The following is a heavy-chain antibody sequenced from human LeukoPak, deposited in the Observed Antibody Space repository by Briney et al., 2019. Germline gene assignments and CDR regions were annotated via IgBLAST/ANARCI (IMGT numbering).Heavy chain of an antibody. CDR3: ARAWESGYSYGPGWFDP. V-gene: IGHV1-69*04. D-gene: IGHD5-18*01. CDR2: IIPILGIA. CDR1: GYTFTSYG. J-gene: IGHJ5*02. Sequence: SVKVSCKASGYTFTSYGISWVRQAPGQGLEWMGRIIPILGIANYAQKFQGRVTITADKSTSTAYMELSSLRSEDTAVYYCARAWESGYSYGPGWFDPWGQGTLVTVSS.